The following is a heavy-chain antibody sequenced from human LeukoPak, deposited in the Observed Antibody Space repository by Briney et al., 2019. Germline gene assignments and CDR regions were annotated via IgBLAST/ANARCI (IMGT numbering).Heavy chain of an antibody. D-gene: IGHD2-2*01. Sequence: GGSLRLSCAASGFTFSSCSMNWVRQAPGKGLEWVSSISSSSSYIYYADSVKGRFTISRDNSKNSLYLQMNSLRAEDTAVYYCASASTRYCSSTSCRDYWGQGTLVTVSS. CDR1: GFTFSSCS. CDR2: ISSSSSYI. J-gene: IGHJ4*02. CDR3: ASASTRYCSSTSCRDY. V-gene: IGHV3-21*01.